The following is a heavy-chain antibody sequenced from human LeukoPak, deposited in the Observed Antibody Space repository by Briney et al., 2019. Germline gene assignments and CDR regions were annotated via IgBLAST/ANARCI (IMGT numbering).Heavy chain of an antibody. D-gene: IGHD6-13*01. V-gene: IGHV4-30-2*01. J-gene: IGHJ4*02. Sequence: PSETLSPTCAVAARSPISGGYSSCWNRQPPGKGLEWIGYIYHSGSTYYNPSLKSRVTISVDRSKNQFSLKLSSVTAADTAVYYCARARYEEAAAGTMRISRPYYFDYWGQGTLVTVSS. CDR2: IYHSGST. CDR1: ARSPISGGYS. CDR3: ARARYEEAAAGTMRISRPYYFDY.